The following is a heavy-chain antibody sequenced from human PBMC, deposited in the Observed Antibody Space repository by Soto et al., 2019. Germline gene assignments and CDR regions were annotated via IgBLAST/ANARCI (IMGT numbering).Heavy chain of an antibody. CDR2: INSRGDKR. Sequence: AGGSLRLSCAASGFTLSAHAMNWFRQAPGKGLEWVSTINSRGDKRFYADSVKGRFTISRDDSKNTLYLEMNSLGAEDTAVYYCAKADGCAAGTCYTGTYWYFDLWGRGTVVTVSS. J-gene: IGHJ2*01. CDR1: GFTLSAHA. D-gene: IGHD2-2*02. V-gene: IGHV3-23*01. CDR3: AKADGCAAGTCYTGTYWYFDL.